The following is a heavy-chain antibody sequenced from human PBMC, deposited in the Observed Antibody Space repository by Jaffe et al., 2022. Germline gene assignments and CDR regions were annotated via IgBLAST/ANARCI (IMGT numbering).Heavy chain of an antibody. CDR3: ARDGSSSPGLYYFDY. V-gene: IGHV3-21*01. Sequence: EVQLVESGGGLVKPGGSLRLSCAASGFTFSSYSMNWVRQAPGKGLEWVSSISSSSSYIYYADSVKGRFTISRDNAKNSLYLQMNSLRAEDTAVYYCARDGSSSPGLYYFDYWGQGTLVTVSS. J-gene: IGHJ4*02. CDR2: ISSSSSYI. CDR1: GFTFSSYS. D-gene: IGHD6-13*01.